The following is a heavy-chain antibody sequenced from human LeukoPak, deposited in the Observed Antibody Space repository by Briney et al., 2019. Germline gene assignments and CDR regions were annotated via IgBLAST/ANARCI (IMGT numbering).Heavy chain of an antibody. CDR3: ARAGGSYRSYAFDI. D-gene: IGHD1-26*01. CDR2: IYTSGST. Sequence: PSETLSLTCAVYGESFSGYYWSWIRQPPGKGLEWIGRIYTSGSTNYNPSLKSRVTISVDTSKNQFSLKLSSVTAADTAVYYCARAGGSYRSYAFDIWGQGTMVTVSS. J-gene: IGHJ3*02. V-gene: IGHV4-59*10. CDR1: GESFSGYY.